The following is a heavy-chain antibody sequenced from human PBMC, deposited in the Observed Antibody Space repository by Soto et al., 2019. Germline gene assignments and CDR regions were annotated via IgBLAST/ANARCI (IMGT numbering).Heavy chain of an antibody. V-gene: IGHV4-30-4*01. D-gene: IGHD5-12*01. Sequence: QVQLQESGPGLVKPSQTLSLTCTVSGGSISSGDYYWSWVRQPPGKGLEWIGYIYYSGSTYYNPSLKSLKSLVTISGDTSKNQFSLRLSSVTAADTAVYYCARDGYPKRGNWYFDLWGRGTLVTVSS. CDR3: ARDGYPKRGNWYFDL. CDR1: GGSISSGDYY. J-gene: IGHJ2*01. CDR2: IYYSGST.